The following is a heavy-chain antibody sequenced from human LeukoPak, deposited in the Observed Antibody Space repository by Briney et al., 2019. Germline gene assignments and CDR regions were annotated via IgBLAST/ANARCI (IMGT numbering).Heavy chain of an antibody. V-gene: IGHV4-38-2*01. J-gene: IGHJ4*02. CDR2: IYHSGST. Sequence: SETLSLTCAVSGYSISSGYYWGCIRQPPGKGLEWIASIYHSGSTYYNPSLKRRVTISVDTSKNQFYLKLGSVTAADKAVYYCASGPLWFGELYFDYWGQGTLVTVSS. CDR3: ASGPLWFGELYFDY. D-gene: IGHD3-10*01. CDR1: GYSISSGYY.